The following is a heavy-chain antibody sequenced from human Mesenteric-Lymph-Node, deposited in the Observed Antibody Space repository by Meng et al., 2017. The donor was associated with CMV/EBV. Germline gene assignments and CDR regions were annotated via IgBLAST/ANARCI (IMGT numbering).Heavy chain of an antibody. CDR2: INHSGST. Sequence: VELQQWGGGLLQLPETLSRTCAVDGGAFSGYYWGWIRQPPRKGLEWIWEINHSGSTNYNQSLKSRVTISVDTSKNQFSLKLSFVTAADTAVYYCARHQRWLKSEGGFNYLGQGTLVTVSS. CDR3: ARHQRWLKSEGGFNY. CDR1: GGAFSGYY. V-gene: IGHV4-34*01. J-gene: IGHJ4*02. D-gene: IGHD4-23*01.